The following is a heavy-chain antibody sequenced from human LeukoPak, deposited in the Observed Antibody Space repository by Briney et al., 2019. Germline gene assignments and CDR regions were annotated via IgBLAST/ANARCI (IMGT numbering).Heavy chain of an antibody. CDR3: ARGNPRSLLPYYFDY. D-gene: IGHD3-3*01. Sequence: SVKVSCKASGGTFSSYAISWVRQAPGQGLEWIGGIIPIFATANYAQKFQGRVTITADESTSTAFMELSSLRSEDTAVYYCARGNPRSLLPYYFDYWGQGTLVTVSS. V-gene: IGHV1-69*01. J-gene: IGHJ4*02. CDR1: GGTFSSYA. CDR2: IIPIFATA.